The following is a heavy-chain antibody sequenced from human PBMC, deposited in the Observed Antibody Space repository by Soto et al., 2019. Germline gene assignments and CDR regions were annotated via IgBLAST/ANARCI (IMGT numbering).Heavy chain of an antibody. CDR1: GGSISSYY. CDR2: IYYSGST. Sequence: PSETLSLTCPVSGGSISSYYWSWIRQPPGKGLEWIGYIYYSGSTNYNPSLKSRATISVDTSKNQFSLKLSSVTAADTAVYYCARTRWGDFWGQGTLVTVSS. D-gene: IGHD2-2*01. CDR3: ARTRWGDF. V-gene: IGHV4-59*01. J-gene: IGHJ4*02.